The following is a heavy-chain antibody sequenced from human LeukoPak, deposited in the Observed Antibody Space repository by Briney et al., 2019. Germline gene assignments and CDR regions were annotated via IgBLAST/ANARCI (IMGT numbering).Heavy chain of an antibody. Sequence: PSETLSLTCAVYGGSFSGYYWSWIRQPPGKGLEWIGEINHSGSTNYNPSLKSRVTISVDTSKNQFSLKLSSVTAADTAVYYCASRGYGYGFDYWGQGTLVTVSS. J-gene: IGHJ4*02. V-gene: IGHV4-34*01. CDR1: GGSFSGYY. D-gene: IGHD5-18*01. CDR3: ASRGYGYGFDY. CDR2: INHSGST.